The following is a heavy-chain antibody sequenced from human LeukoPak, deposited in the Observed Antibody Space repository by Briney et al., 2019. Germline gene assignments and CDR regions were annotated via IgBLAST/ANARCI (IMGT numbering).Heavy chain of an antibody. CDR2: IYYSGST. V-gene: IGHV4-59*08. Sequence: SETLSLTCAVYGGSFSGYYWSWIRQPPGKGLEWIGDIYYSGSTNYNPSLKSRVTISVDTSKNQFSLRLSSVTAADTAVYYSARLASGIYGPLTPFDYWGQGTLVTVSS. J-gene: IGHJ4*02. D-gene: IGHD1-26*01. CDR3: ARLASGIYGPLTPFDY. CDR1: GGSFSGYY.